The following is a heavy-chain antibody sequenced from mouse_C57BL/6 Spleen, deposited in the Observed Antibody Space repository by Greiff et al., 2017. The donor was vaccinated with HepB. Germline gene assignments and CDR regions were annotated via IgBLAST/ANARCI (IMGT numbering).Heavy chain of an antibody. CDR3: ARVVGQLRLLDS. CDR2: IYPNNGGN. D-gene: IGHD3-2*02. CDR1: GYTFTDYY. V-gene: IGHV1-34*01. J-gene: IGHJ2*01. Sequence: EVQLQQSGPELVKPGASVKMSCKASGYTFTDYYMHWVKQSHGKSLERIGYIYPNNGGNGYNQKFKGKATLTVDKSSSTAYMELRSLTSEDSAVYYCARVVGQLRLLDSWGQGTTLTVSS.